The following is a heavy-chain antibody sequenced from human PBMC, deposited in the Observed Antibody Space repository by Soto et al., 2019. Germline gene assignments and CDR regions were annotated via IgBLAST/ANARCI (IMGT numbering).Heavy chain of an antibody. CDR3: ARASVMNIVRGTFWFDP. Sequence: SETLSLTCTVSGGSIRNYYWSWIRQPAGEGLEWIGRIYHSGSTNYNPSLKGRATMSVDPSKNQFSLRLTSVTAADTAVYSCARASVMNIVRGTFWFDPWGRGTLVTVSS. D-gene: IGHD3-10*01. V-gene: IGHV4-4*07. J-gene: IGHJ5*02. CDR2: IYHSGST. CDR1: GGSIRNYY.